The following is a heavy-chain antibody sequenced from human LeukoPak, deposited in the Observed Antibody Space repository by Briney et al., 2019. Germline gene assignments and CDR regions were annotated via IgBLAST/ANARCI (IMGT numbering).Heavy chain of an antibody. CDR1: GGSISSYY. CDR3: ARDFPSPLYYDFWSGLDAFDI. D-gene: IGHD3-3*01. J-gene: IGHJ3*02. CDR2: IYTSGST. V-gene: IGHV4-4*07. Sequence: SETLSLTCTVSGGSISSYYRSWIRQPAGKGLEWIERIYTSGSTNYNPSLKSRVTMSVDTSKNQFSLKLSSVTAADTAVYYCARDFPSPLYYDFWSGLDAFDIWGQGTMVTVSS.